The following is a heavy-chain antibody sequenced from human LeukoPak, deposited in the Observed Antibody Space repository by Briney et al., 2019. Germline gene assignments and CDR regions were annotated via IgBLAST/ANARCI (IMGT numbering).Heavy chain of an antibody. V-gene: IGHV3-7*01. CDR1: GFIFSNYY. J-gene: IGHJ2*01. Sequence: PGGSLRLSCAASGFIFSNYYMGWVRQAPGKGLEWVANIQEDGSATYYVDSVKGRFTISRDNARNSLYLQMNSLRAEDTAVYYCASLPGGKTAALEFDLRGRGTLVTVSS. CDR3: ASLPGGKTAALEFDL. D-gene: IGHD6-13*01. CDR2: IQEDGSAT.